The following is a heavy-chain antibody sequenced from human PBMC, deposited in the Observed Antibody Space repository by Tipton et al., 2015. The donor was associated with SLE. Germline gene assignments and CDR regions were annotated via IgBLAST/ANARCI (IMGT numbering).Heavy chain of an antibody. V-gene: IGHV4-59*01. CDR2: VHYSGRT. CDR1: GDAIGIYY. Sequence: TLSLTCTVSGDAIGIYYWSWIRQPPGKGLEWIGHVHYSGRTKYNPSLLSRVTISIDTSKNQFSLNLNSVTAADTAVYYCARRSGDSTAYYYVDYWGRGTLVTVSS. J-gene: IGHJ4*02. D-gene: IGHD3-22*01. CDR3: ARRSGDSTAYYYVDY.